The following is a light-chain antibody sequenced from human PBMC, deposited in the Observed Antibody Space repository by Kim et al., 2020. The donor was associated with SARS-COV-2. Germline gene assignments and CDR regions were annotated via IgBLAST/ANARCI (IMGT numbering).Light chain of an antibody. CDR2: QDS. J-gene: IGLJ1*01. Sequence: SYELTQPPSASVSPGQTASITCSGDKLGDKYACWYQQKPGQSPVLVIYQDSKRPSGIPERFSGSNSGNTATLTISGTQAMEEADYYCQAWDSSTNYVFGTGTKVTVL. CDR3: QAWDSSTNYV. V-gene: IGLV3-1*01. CDR1: KLGDKY.